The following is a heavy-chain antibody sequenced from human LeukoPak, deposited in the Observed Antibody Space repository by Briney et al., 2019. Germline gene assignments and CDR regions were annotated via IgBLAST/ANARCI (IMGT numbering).Heavy chain of an antibody. CDR2: IYTSGST. V-gene: IGHV4-4*07. CDR1: GGSISSYY. D-gene: IGHD5-18*01. CDR3: ARHYSGYSYGYPFDY. J-gene: IGHJ4*02. Sequence: SETLSLTCTVSGGSISSYYWSWIRQSAGKGLEWIGRIYTSGSTNYNPSLKSRVTISVDTSKNQFSLKLSSVTAADTAVYYCARHYSGYSYGYPFDYWGQGTLVTVSS.